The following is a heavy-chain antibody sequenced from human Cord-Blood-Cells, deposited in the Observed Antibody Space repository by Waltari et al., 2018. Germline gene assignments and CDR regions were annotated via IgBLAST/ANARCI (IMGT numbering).Heavy chain of an antibody. Sequence: QVQLQQWGPGLLKPSETLSLTCAVYGGSFSGYYWSWIRQPPGKGREWIGEINHSGSTNYNPSLKSRVTISVDTSKNQFSLKLSSVTAADTAVYYCARIADSYGSLYFDYWGQGTLVTVSS. J-gene: IGHJ4*02. CDR1: GGSFSGYY. D-gene: IGHD5-18*01. CDR3: ARIADSYGSLYFDY. CDR2: INHSGST. V-gene: IGHV4-34*01.